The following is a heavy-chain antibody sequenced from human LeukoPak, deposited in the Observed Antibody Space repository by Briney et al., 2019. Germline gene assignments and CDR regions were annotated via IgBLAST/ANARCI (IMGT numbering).Heavy chain of an antibody. V-gene: IGHV3-48*01. D-gene: IGHD6-19*01. CDR3: ARASQQWLAGNYYYFMDV. CDR2: ISSGSSTM. J-gene: IGHJ6*03. Sequence: GGSLRLSCAASRFTFSSYSMNWVRQAPGKGLEWVSYISSGSSTMYYADSVKGRFTISRDNAKNSLHLQMHSLRADDTAVYYCARASQQWLAGNYYYFMDVWGKGTTVTVSS. CDR1: RFTFSSYS.